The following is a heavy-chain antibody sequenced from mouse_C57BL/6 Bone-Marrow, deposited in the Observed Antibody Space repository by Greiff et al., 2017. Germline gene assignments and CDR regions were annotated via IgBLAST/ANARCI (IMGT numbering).Heavy chain of an antibody. CDR3: ARSGGNHYAMDY. J-gene: IGHJ4*01. D-gene: IGHD2-1*01. CDR1: GYTFTDYY. Sequence: VQLQQSGPVLVKPGASVKMSCKASGYTFTDYYMNWVKQSHGKSLEWIGVINPYNGGTSYNQKFKGKATLTVDKSSSTAYMELNSLTSEDSAVYYCARSGGNHYAMDYWGQGTSVTVSS. CDR2: INPYNGGT. V-gene: IGHV1-19*01.